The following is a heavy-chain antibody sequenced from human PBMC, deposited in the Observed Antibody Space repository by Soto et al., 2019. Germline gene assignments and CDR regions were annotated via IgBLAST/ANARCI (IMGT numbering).Heavy chain of an antibody. D-gene: IGHD5-12*01. J-gene: IGHJ4*02. CDR1: GFTFSSYG. V-gene: IGHV3-30*18. CDR3: AKALGGYIYFDY. CDR2: ISYDGSNK. Sequence: GGSLRLSCAASGFTFSSYGMHWVRQAPGKGLEWVALISYDGSNKYYADPVQGRFTISRDNSKNTVYLQMNSLRAEDTAVYYCAKALGGYIYFDYWGQGTLVTVSS.